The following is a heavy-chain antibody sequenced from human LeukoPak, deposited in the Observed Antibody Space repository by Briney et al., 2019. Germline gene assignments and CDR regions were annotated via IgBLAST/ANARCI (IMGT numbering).Heavy chain of an antibody. D-gene: IGHD6-13*01. CDR3: ARVWSSSPAYIWFDP. J-gene: IGHJ5*02. Sequence: SETLSLTCTVSGGSISSGSYYWSWIRQPAGKGLEWIGRIYTSGSTNYNPSLKSRVTISVDTSKNQFSLKLSSVTAADTAVYYCARVWSSSPAYIWFDPWGQGTLVTVSS. V-gene: IGHV4-61*02. CDR2: IYTSGST. CDR1: GGSISSGSYY.